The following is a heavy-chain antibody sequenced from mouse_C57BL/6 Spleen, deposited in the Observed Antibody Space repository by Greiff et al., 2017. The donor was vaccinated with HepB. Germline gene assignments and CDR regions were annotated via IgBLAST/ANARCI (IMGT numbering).Heavy chain of an antibody. CDR1: GYTFTSYW. CDR3: ARDGGYLYYFDY. V-gene: IGHV1-53*01. CDR2: INPSNGGT. J-gene: IGHJ2*01. Sequence: VQLQQSGTELVKPGASVKLSCKASGYTFTSYWMHWVKQRPGQGLEWIGNINPSNGGTNYNEKFKSKATLTVDKSSSTAYMQLSSLTSADSAVYYCARDGGYLYYFDYWGQGTTLTVSS. D-gene: IGHD2-2*01.